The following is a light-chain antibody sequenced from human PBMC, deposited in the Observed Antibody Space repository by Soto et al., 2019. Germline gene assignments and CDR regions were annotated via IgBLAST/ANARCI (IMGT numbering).Light chain of an antibody. V-gene: IGKV1-8*01. CDR2: DAS. J-gene: IGKJ1*01. Sequence: AIRMTQSPSSLSASTGDRVTITCRASQGISSYLAWYQQKPGKAPKFLIYDASSLESGVPSRFSGSGSGTEFTLTISNLQPDDFATYFCQQYNNYPRTFGQGTKVDI. CDR3: QQYNNYPRT. CDR1: QGISSY.